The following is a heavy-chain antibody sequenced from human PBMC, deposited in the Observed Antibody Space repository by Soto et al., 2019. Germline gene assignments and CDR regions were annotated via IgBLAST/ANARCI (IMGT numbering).Heavy chain of an antibody. D-gene: IGHD3-3*01. J-gene: IGHJ4*02. Sequence: RHACGVAEFTSSSYAMHRVSQAPGKGLEWVAVISYDGSNKYYADSVKGRFTISRDNSKNTLYLQMNSLRAEDTAVYYCARHKRDLRFLEWSYYFDYWGQGTLVTVSS. CDR3: ARHKRDLRFLEWSYYFDY. V-gene: IGHV3-30-3*01. CDR1: EFTSSSYA. CDR2: ISYDGSNK.